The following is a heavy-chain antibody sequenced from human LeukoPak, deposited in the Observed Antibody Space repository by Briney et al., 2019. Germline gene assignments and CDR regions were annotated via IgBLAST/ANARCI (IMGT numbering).Heavy chain of an antibody. V-gene: IGHV1-8*01. CDR2: MNPNSGNT. D-gene: IGHD1/OR15-1a*01. CDR3: ARMDKDSKQNNWFDP. CDR1: GYTFTSYD. Sequence: GASVKVSCTASGYTFTSYDINWVRQATGQGLEWMGWMNPNSGNTGYAQKFQGRVTMTRNTSISTAYMELSSLRSEDTAVYYCARMDKDSKQNNWFDPWGQGTLVTVSS. J-gene: IGHJ5*02.